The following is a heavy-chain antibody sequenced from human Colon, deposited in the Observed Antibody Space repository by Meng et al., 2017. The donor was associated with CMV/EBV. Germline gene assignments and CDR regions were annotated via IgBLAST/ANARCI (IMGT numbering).Heavy chain of an antibody. Sequence: GESLKISCVASGFTFNNYALSWVRQAPGKGLEWVSVIYSAESSTYYADSVKGRFTISRDNSKNTLYLQMSSLRPEDPAVYYCAKTLMVFAISGSYASYFDSWGQGALVTVSS. CDR1: GFTFNNYA. V-gene: IGHV3-23*03. CDR3: AKTLMVFAISGSYASYFDS. D-gene: IGHD2-8*01. J-gene: IGHJ4*02. CDR2: IYSAESST.